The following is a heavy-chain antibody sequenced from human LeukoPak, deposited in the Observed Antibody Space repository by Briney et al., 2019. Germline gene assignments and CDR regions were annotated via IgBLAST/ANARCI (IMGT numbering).Heavy chain of an antibody. CDR3: AKETELTVSALFDH. J-gene: IGHJ4*02. D-gene: IGHD2-21*02. Sequence: GGSLRLSCAASGFTFNNYAMGWVGQAPGKGLEWVSAISVSGGSTFYADSVKGRFTISRDSPKNTLFLQVNSLRAEDTAVYYCAKETELTVSALFDHWGQGTLVTVSS. V-gene: IGHV3-23*01. CDR2: ISVSGGST. CDR1: GFTFNNYA.